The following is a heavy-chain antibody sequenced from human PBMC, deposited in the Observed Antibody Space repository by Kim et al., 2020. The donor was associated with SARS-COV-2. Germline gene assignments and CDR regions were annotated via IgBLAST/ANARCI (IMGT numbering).Heavy chain of an antibody. J-gene: IGHJ4*02. Sequence: GGSLRLSCAASGFTFSSYGMHWVRQAPGKGLEWVAVISYDGSNKYYADSVKGRFTISRDNSKNTLYLQMNSLRAEDTAVYYCAKDSGYSSGFDYWGQGTL. D-gene: IGHD6-19*01. CDR1: GFTFSSYG. CDR2: ISYDGSNK. V-gene: IGHV3-30*18. CDR3: AKDSGYSSGFDY.